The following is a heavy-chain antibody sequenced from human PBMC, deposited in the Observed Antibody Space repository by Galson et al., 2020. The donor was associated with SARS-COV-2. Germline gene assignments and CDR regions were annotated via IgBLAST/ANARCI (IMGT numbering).Heavy chain of an antibody. CDR2: IIPIFGAA. V-gene: IGHV1-69*13. CDR3: ARDSPPYNDSQLGMDV. CDR1: GGIFRNYV. Sequence: SVKVSCKAFGGIFRNYVISWVRQAPGQGLEWMGGIIPIFGAANYAQKFHGRLTITADESTSTVYMDLRSLRSEDTALYYCARDSPPYNDSQLGMDVWGQGTTLTVSS. D-gene: IGHD3-16*01. J-gene: IGHJ6*02.